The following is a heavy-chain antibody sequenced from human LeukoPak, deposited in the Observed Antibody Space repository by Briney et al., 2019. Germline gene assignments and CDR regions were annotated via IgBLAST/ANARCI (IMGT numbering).Heavy chain of an antibody. Sequence: GGSLRLSCAASGFTFSSYAMSWVRQAPGKGLEWVSAISGSGGSTYYADSVKGRFTISRDNAKNSLYLQMNSLRAEDTAVYYCARDPYDFWSGYHYYYYYYGMDVWGQGTTVTVSS. CDR1: GFTFSSYA. CDR3: ARDPYDFWSGYHYYYYYYGMDV. J-gene: IGHJ6*02. CDR2: ISGSGGST. V-gene: IGHV3-23*01. D-gene: IGHD3-3*01.